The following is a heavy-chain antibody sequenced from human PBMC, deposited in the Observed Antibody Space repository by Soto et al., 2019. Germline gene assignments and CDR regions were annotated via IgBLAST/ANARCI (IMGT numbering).Heavy chain of an antibody. J-gene: IGHJ6*02. D-gene: IGHD6-13*01. CDR2: ISYDGSNK. CDR1: GFTFSSYG. CDR3: AKDRQSSTLSLFYYYYYGMDV. Sequence: QVQLVESGGGVVQPGRSLRLSCAASGFTFSSYGMHWVRQAPGKGLEWVAVISYDGSNKYYADSVKGRFTISRDNSKNTLYLQMNSLRAEDTAVYYCAKDRQSSTLSLFYYYYYGMDVWGQGTTVTVSS. V-gene: IGHV3-30*18.